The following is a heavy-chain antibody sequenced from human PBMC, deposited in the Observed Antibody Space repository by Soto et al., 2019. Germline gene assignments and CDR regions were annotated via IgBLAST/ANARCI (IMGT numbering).Heavy chain of an antibody. Sequence: SETLSLTCAVSGGSISSGGYFWSWIRQHPGKGLDWIGFIYYSGRTYYNPSLKSRMTISVDTSKNQISLNVSSVTAADTAMYYCARAPNSSPTHSPLKNYYFDYWGQGTLVTVSS. CDR1: GGSISSGGYF. V-gene: IGHV4-31*11. J-gene: IGHJ4*02. CDR2: IYYSGRT. CDR3: ARAPNSSPTHSPLKNYYFDY. D-gene: IGHD6-13*01.